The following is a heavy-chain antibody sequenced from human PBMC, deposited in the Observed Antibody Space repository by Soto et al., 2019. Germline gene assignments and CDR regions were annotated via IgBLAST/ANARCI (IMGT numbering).Heavy chain of an antibody. D-gene: IGHD2-15*01. V-gene: IGHV4-59*01. CDR2: VYHTGAT. J-gene: IGHJ4*02. Sequence: TLSLTCTVSGASISSSYWGWIRQSPERGLEWIAYVYHTGATNYNPSLKSRVTISLDTSKGQFSLNLTSLTTADTAVYFCARGGNRYSSVGTGVGGFDFWGQGSLVTVSS. CDR3: ARGGNRYSSVGTGVGGFDF. CDR1: GASISSSY.